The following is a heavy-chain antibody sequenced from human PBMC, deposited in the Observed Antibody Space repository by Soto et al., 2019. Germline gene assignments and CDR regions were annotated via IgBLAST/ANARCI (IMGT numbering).Heavy chain of an antibody. D-gene: IGHD2-2*02. Sequence: GASVKVSCKASGGTFSSYAISWVRQAPGQGLEWMGGIIPIFGTANYAQKFQGRVTITADESTSTAYMELSSLRSEDTAVYYCARDRHRYCSSTSCYNPNFDYWGQGTLVTVS. J-gene: IGHJ4*02. CDR2: IIPIFGTA. CDR3: ARDRHRYCSSTSCYNPNFDY. V-gene: IGHV1-69*13. CDR1: GGTFSSYA.